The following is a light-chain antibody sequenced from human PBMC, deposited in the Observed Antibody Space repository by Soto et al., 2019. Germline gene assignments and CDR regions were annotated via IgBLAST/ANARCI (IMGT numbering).Light chain of an antibody. CDR3: QQYYNFPPT. J-gene: IGKJ2*01. CDR1: QSVLYSSTNKDF. CDR2: WAS. V-gene: IGKV4-1*01. Sequence: DIVMTQSPELLAVSLGERATIHCKSSQSVLYSSTNKDFLAWYQQRPGQPPKLLLYWASTRESGVPDRFSGNGSGTEFSLTISGLQAEDVADYYCQQYYNFPPTFGQGTKLEIK.